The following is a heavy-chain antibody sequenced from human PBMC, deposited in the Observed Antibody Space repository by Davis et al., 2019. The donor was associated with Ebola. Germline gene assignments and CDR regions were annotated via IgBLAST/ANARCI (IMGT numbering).Heavy chain of an antibody. Sequence: SVKVSCKASGYTFTSYGISWVRQAPGQGLEWMGGIIPIFGTANYAQKFQGRVTITADESTSTAYMELSSLRSEDTAVYYCARDMYGRHGRDAFDIWGQGTMVTVSS. V-gene: IGHV1-69*13. J-gene: IGHJ3*02. D-gene: IGHD3-10*02. CDR3: ARDMYGRHGRDAFDI. CDR2: IIPIFGTA. CDR1: GYTFTSYG.